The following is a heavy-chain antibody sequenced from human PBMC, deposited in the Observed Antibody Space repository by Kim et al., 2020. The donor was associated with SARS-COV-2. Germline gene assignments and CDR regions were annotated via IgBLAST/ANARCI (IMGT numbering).Heavy chain of an antibody. CDR3: AVGNALDY. V-gene: IGHV3-23*01. CDR2: IDTRGEYT. Sequence: GGSLRLSCAASGFIFNSRAMNWVRQAPGRRPEWVSTIDTRGEYTYYTDSVQGRFTISRDNSKNTLFLQMNILRVDDTAIYYCAVGNALDYWGQGTLVTVSS. CDR1: GFIFNSRA. J-gene: IGHJ4*02.